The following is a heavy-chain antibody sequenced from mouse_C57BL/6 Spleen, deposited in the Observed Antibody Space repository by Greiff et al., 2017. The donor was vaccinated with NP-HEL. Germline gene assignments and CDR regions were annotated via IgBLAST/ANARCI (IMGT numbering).Heavy chain of an antibody. CDR3: ARRYYGSSPYAMDY. CDR1: GYTFTSYW. V-gene: IGHV1-50*01. D-gene: IGHD1-1*01. J-gene: IGHJ4*01. Sequence: QVQLQQPGAELVKPGASVKLSCKASGYTFTSYWLQWVKQRPGQGLEWIGEIDPSDSYTNYTQQFKGKATLTVDTSSSTAYMQLSSLTSEDSAVYYCARRYYGSSPYAMDYGGQGTSVTVSS. CDR2: IDPSDSYT.